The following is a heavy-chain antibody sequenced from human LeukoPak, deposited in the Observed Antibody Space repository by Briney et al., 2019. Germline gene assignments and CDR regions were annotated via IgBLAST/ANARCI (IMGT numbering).Heavy chain of an antibody. Sequence: GGSLRLSCAASGFTFSSCSMNWVRQAPGKGLEWVSSISSSSSYIYYADSVKGRFTISRDNAKNSLYLQMNSLRAEDTAVYYCARDLYSGSYSYFDYWGQGTLVTVSS. J-gene: IGHJ4*02. CDR1: GFTFSSCS. CDR3: ARDLYSGSYSYFDY. V-gene: IGHV3-21*01. D-gene: IGHD1-26*01. CDR2: ISSSSSYI.